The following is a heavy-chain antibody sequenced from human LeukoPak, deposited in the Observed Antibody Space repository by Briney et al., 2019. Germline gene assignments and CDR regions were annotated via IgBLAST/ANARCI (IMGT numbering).Heavy chain of an antibody. CDR2: ISGSGGST. V-gene: IGHV3-23*01. J-gene: IGHJ4*02. CDR1: GFTFSSYA. D-gene: IGHD6-13*01. Sequence: GGSLRLSCAASGFTFSSYAMSWVRQAPGKGLEWVSAISGSGGSTYYADSVKGRFTISRDNSKNTRYLQMNSLRAEDTAVYYCAKSVGIAAAGTPGDYWGQGTLVTVSS. CDR3: AKSVGIAAAGTPGDY.